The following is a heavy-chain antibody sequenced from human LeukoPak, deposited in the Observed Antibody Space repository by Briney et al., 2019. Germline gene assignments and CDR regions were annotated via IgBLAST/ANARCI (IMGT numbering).Heavy chain of an antibody. J-gene: IGHJ3*02. CDR2: IYHSGST. Sequence: SETLSLTCTVSSYSISSGYYWGWIRQPPGKGLEWIGNIYHSGSTYYNPSLKSRVTISVDTSKNQFSLKLSSVTAADTAVYYCARGNSYGPDIWGQGTMVTVSS. V-gene: IGHV4-38-2*02. CDR3: ARGNSYGPDI. CDR1: SYSISSGYY. D-gene: IGHD5-18*01.